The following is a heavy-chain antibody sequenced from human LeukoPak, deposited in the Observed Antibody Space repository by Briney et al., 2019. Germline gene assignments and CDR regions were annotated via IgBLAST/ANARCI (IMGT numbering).Heavy chain of an antibody. Sequence: ASVKVSCKASGGTFSSYAISWVRQAPGQGLEWMGRIIPIFGTANYAQKFQGRVTITTDESTSTAYMELSSLRSGDTAVYYCATFWSGYYNYWGQGTLVTVSS. CDR1: GGTFSSYA. D-gene: IGHD3-3*01. CDR2: IIPIFGTA. J-gene: IGHJ4*02. CDR3: ATFWSGYYNY. V-gene: IGHV1-69*05.